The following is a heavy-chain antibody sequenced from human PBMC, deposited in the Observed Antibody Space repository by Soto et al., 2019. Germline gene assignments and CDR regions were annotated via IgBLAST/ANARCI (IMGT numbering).Heavy chain of an antibody. J-gene: IGHJ4*02. D-gene: IGHD3-22*01. CDR2: INPNSGGT. CDR3: ASHSSGYYPFDY. V-gene: IGHV1-2*02. CDR1: GYTFTGYY. Sequence: ASVKVSCKASGYTFTGYYIHWVRQAPGQGLEWMGWINPNSGGTNYAQKFQGRVTMTRDTSISTAYMELSRLRSDDTAVYYCASHSSGYYPFDYWGQGTLVTVSS.